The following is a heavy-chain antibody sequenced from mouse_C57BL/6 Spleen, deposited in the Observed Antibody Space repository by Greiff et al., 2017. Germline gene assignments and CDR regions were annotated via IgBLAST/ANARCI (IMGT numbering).Heavy chain of an antibody. J-gene: IGHJ2*01. V-gene: IGHV1-62-3*01. Sequence: VQLQQPGAELVKPGASVKLSCTASGYTFTSYWMHWVKQRPGRGLEWIGRIDPNGGGTKYNEKLKSKATLTIDKPSSTAYMQLSSLTSEDSAGYYCLLYCRDFDYWGQGTTLTGSS. D-gene: IGHD2-12*01. CDR2: IDPNGGGT. CDR1: GYTFTSYW. CDR3: LLYCRDFDY.